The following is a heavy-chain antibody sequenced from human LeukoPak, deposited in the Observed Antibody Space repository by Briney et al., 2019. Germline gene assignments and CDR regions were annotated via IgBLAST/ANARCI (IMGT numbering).Heavy chain of an antibody. D-gene: IGHD3-22*01. CDR2: INPNSGGT. CDR1: GYTFTGYY. CDR3: ARETYYYDSSGYQADDY. V-gene: IGHV1-2*06. Sequence: ASVKVSCKASGYTFTGYYMHWVRQAPGQGLEWMGRINPNSGGTNYAQKFQGRVTMTRDTSISTAYMELSRLRSDDTAVYYCARETYYYDSSGYQADDYWGQGTLVTVPS. J-gene: IGHJ4*02.